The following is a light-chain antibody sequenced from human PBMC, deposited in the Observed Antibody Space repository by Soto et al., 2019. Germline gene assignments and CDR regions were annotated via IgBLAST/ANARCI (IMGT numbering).Light chain of an antibody. CDR2: KAY. V-gene: IGKV1-5*03. J-gene: IGKJ4*01. Sequence: DIQMTQSPSTLSASVGDRVTISFRASQTISTWLAWYQQKPGKAPNLLIYKAYRVDSGVLSRLSGSVSGTEFTLTISSLQPDDFATYYCRQYNTFPLTFGGGTKVDIK. CDR3: RQYNTFPLT. CDR1: QTISTW.